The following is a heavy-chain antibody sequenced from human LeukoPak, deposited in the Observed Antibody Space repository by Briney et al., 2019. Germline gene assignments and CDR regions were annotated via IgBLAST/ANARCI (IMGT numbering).Heavy chain of an antibody. Sequence: PGGSLRLSCAASGLSFSSSAMSWVRQAPGKGLEWVSAISSIGGSTYNADSVKGRFTISRDNSKNTLYLQMNSLRADDTAIYYCASGRGYYDYWGQGTLVTVSS. CDR2: ISSIGGST. V-gene: IGHV3-23*01. CDR1: GLSFSSSA. J-gene: IGHJ4*02. D-gene: IGHD3-22*01. CDR3: ASGRGYYDY.